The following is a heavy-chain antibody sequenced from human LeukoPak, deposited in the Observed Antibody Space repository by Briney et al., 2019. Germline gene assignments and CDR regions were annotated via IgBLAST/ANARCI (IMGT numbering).Heavy chain of an antibody. D-gene: IGHD5-12*01. CDR3: AREFFRAGYSGYDDSHYYGMDV. CDR2: INPNSGGT. V-gene: IGHV1-2*02. CDR1: GYTFTGYY. J-gene: IGHJ6*02. Sequence: ASVKVSCKASGYTFTGYYMHWVRQAPGQGLEWMGWINPNSGGTNYAQKFQGRVTMTRDTSIGTAYKELSRLRSDDTAVYYCAREFFRAGYSGYDDSHYYGMDVWGQGTTVTVSS.